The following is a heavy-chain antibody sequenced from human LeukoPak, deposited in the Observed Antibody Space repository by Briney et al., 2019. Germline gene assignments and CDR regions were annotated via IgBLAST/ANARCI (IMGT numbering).Heavy chain of an antibody. CDR2: ISYDGSNK. CDR1: RFTFSIYG. Sequence: SGGSLRLSCAASRFTFSIYGMHWVRQAPGKGLEWVALISYDGSNKYYADSVKGRFTISRDNSKNTLYLQMNSLRAEDTAVYYCSKGGLGLWFVHWGQGTLVTVSS. J-gene: IGHJ5*02. CDR3: SKGGLGLWFVH. V-gene: IGHV3-30*18. D-gene: IGHD3-22*01.